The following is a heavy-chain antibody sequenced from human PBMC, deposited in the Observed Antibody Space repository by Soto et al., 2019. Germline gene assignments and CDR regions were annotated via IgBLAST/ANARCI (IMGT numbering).Heavy chain of an antibody. CDR3: ARYCSGGSCYSFWLVSAGVDDAFDI. V-gene: IGHV4-39*01. CDR1: GGSISSSSYY. D-gene: IGHD2-15*01. J-gene: IGHJ3*02. Sequence: SETLSLTCTVSGGSISSSSYYWGWIRQPPGKGLEWIGSIYYSGSTYYNPSLKSRVTISVDTSKNQFSLKLSSVTAADTAVYYCARYCSGGSCYSFWLVSAGVDDAFDIWGQGTMVTVSS. CDR2: IYYSGST.